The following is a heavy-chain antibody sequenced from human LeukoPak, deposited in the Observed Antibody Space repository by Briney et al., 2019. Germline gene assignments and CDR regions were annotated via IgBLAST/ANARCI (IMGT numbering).Heavy chain of an antibody. CDR2: IYYSGST. CDR1: GGSISSGGYY. J-gene: IGHJ6*02. D-gene: IGHD3-10*01. CDR3: ARDPMVRGIYGVDV. V-gene: IGHV4-31*03. Sequence: PSETLSLTCTVSGGSISSGGYYWSWIRQHPGKGLEWIGYIYYSGSTYYNPSLKSRVTISVDTSKNQFSLELSSVTAADTAVYYCARDPMVRGIYGVDVWGQGTTVTVSS.